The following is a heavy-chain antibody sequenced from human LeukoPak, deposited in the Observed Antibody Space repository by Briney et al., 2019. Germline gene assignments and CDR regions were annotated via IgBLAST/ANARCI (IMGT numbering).Heavy chain of an antibody. CDR2: LTGSGATT. CDR1: GFSFSSYA. J-gene: IGHJ4*02. Sequence: GGSLRLSCAASGFSFSSYAMSWVRQAPGKGLEWVSALTGSGATTNYADSVKGRFTISRDNSKNTLFLQMNSLRAEDTAVYYWAKEDIVSTMGNFDYWGQGTLVTVSS. V-gene: IGHV3-23*01. D-gene: IGHD5/OR15-5a*01. CDR3: AKEDIVSTMGNFDY.